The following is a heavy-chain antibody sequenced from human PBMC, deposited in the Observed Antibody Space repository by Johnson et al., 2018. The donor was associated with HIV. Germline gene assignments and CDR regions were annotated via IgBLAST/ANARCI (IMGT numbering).Heavy chain of an antibody. J-gene: IGHJ3*02. CDR1: GFTFSSYA. D-gene: IGHD6-13*01. CDR3: ARDLVGVVAAAGPVGDASDI. Sequence: VQLVESGGGLVQPGGSLRLSCAASGFTFSSYAMHWVRQAPGKGLEYVSAISSNGGSTYYANSVKGRFTISRDNSKNTLYLQMNSLRAEDTAVYYCARDLVGVVAAAGPVGDASDIWGQGTMVTVSS. V-gene: IGHV3-64*01. CDR2: ISSNGGST.